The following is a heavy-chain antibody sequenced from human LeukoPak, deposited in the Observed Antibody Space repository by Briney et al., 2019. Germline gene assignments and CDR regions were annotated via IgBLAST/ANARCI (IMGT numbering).Heavy chain of an antibody. CDR3: AKGERYPDY. CDR1: GFTFSESW. D-gene: IGHD1-1*01. J-gene: IGHJ4*02. CDR2: LNLDGSDK. V-gene: IGHV3-7*03. Sequence: GGSLRLSCVVSGFTFSESWMSWVRQAPGKGLGWVASLNLDGSDKYYVDSVKGRFTISRDNAKNSLYLQMDSLRVEDTAVYYCAKGERYPDYWGQGTLVTVSS.